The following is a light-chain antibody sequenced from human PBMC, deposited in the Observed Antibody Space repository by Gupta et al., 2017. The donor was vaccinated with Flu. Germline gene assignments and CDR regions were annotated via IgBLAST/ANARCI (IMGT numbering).Light chain of an antibody. Sequence: QSVLTQPPSASGTPGQRVTISCSGSSSNIGSNTVNWYQQLPGTAPKRLIYRKNQRPAGVPDRFSGSKSGTSASLAISGLQSEDEAEYYCAAWDDSLNGPVVFGGGTKLTVL. CDR1: SSNIGSNT. CDR3: AAWDDSLNGPVV. CDR2: RKN. V-gene: IGLV1-44*01. J-gene: IGLJ2*01.